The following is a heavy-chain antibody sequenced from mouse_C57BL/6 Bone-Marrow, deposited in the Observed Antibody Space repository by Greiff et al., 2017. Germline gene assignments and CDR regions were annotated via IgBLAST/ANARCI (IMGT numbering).Heavy chain of an antibody. J-gene: IGHJ3*01. CDR2: ISSGSSTI. CDR1: GFTFSDYG. CDR3: ARQWLLLLWFAY. V-gene: IGHV5-17*01. Sequence: EVHVKQSGGGLVKPGGSLKLSCAASGFTFSDYGMHWVRQAPEKGLEWVAYISSGSSTIYYADTVKGRFTISRDNAKNTLFLQMTSLRSEDTAMYYCARQWLLLLWFAYWGQGTLVTVSA. D-gene: IGHD2-3*01.